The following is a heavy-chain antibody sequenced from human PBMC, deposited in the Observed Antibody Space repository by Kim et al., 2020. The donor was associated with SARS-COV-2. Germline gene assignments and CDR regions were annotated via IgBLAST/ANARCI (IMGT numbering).Heavy chain of an antibody. CDR1: GYTFTGYY. D-gene: IGHD5-18*01. CDR2: INPNSGGT. J-gene: IGHJ3*02. V-gene: IGHV1-2*02. CDR3: ARGTRIQLFGYDAFDI. Sequence: ASVKVSCKASGYTFTGYYMHWVRQAPGQGLEWMGWINPNSGGTNYAQKFQGRVTMTRDTSISTAYMELSRLRSDDTAVYYCARGTRIQLFGYDAFDIWGQGTMVTVSS.